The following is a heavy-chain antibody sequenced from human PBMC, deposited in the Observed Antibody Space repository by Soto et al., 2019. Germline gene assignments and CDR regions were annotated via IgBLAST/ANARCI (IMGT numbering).Heavy chain of an antibody. V-gene: IGHV6-1*01. J-gene: IGHJ4*02. CDR1: GDSVSSNSVA. D-gene: IGHD4-17*01. Sequence: SQTLSLTCAISGDSVSSNSVAWNWIRQSPSKGLEWLGRIYYRSKWYNDYAVSVKSRININPDTSKNQFSLQLNSVTPEDTAVYYCARDRGDYEGLVPYSFDHWGQGTLVTVSS. CDR2: IYYRSKWYN. CDR3: ARDRGDYEGLVPYSFDH.